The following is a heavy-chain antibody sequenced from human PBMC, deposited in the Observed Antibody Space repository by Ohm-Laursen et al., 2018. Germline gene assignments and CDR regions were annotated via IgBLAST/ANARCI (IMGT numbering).Heavy chain of an antibody. CDR1: GYTFDSFG. J-gene: IGHJ4*02. D-gene: IGHD3-10*01. CDR2: ISPYSGQT. CDR3: ARGDTYGFDY. V-gene: IGHV1-18*01. Sequence: ASVKVSCKASGYTFDSFGITWVRQAPGQGLEWMGWISPYSGQTKYALKLQGRVTMTTDTSTSTAYMDARGLRSDDTAVYYRARGDTYGFDYWGQGTLVTVSS.